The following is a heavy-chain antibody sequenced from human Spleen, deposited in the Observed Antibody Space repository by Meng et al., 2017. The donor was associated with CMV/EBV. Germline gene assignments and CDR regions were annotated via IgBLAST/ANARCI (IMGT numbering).Heavy chain of an antibody. CDR3: ARESDYCTTISCPFDP. Sequence: GGSLRLSCKASGYTFTSYGIHWVRQAPGQGLEWMGWISAYTGNTNYAQRLQGRVTMTTDTSTDTVYMEVRSLTSDDTATYYCARESDYCTTISCPFDPWGQGTLVTVSS. CDR1: GYTFTSYG. CDR2: ISAYTGNT. D-gene: IGHD2-8*01. J-gene: IGHJ5*02. V-gene: IGHV1-18*01.